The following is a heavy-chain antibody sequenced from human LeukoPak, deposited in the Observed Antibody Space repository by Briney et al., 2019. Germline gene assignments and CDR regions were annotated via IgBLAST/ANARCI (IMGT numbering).Heavy chain of an antibody. CDR2: IKSKTDGGTT. D-gene: IGHD3-3*01. Sequence: GGSLRLSCAASGFTFSGYAMNWVRQAPGKGLEWVGRIKSKTDGGTTDYAAPVKGRFTISRDDSKNTLYLQMNSLKTEDTAVYYCTTDFTIFGVAITGYYYYGMDVWGQGTTVTVSS. J-gene: IGHJ6*02. CDR3: TTDFTIFGVAITGYYYYGMDV. CDR1: GFTFSGYA. V-gene: IGHV3-15*07.